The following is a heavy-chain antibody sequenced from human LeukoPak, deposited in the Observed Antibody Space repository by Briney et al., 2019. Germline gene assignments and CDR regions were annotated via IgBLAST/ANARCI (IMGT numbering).Heavy chain of an antibody. D-gene: IGHD2-15*01. V-gene: IGHV1-2*02. J-gene: IGHJ2*01. CDR3: ARDWPGISLHFDL. CDR1: GFTFNAYY. CDR2: IKPNTGDT. Sequence: ASVKVSCKASGFTFNAYYIHWVRQAPGQGLEWMGWIKPNTGDTNFAQKFQGRVAMTRDTSLSTAYMDLSRLTSDDTAVYYCARDWPGISLHFDLWGRGTLITVSS.